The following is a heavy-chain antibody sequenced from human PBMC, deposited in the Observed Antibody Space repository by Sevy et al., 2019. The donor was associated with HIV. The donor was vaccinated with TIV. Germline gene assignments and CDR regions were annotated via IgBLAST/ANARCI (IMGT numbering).Heavy chain of an antibody. CDR3: VKDRMEPILWSKGDWFDP. CDR1: GFIFSNYA. J-gene: IGHJ5*02. CDR2: LSSHNAGST. V-gene: IGHV3-64D*06. Sequence: GGCLRLSCSASGFIFSNYAMHWVRQAPGKGLEYLSGLSSHNAGSTYYEDTVNGRFTISRDNSKITLSLQMTSLRTEETAVYYCVKDRMEPILWSKGDWFDPWGQGTMVTVSS. D-gene: IGHD2-21*01.